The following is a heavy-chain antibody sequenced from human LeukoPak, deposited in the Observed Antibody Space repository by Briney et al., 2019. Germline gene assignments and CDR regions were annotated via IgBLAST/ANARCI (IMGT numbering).Heavy chain of an antibody. V-gene: IGHV3-21*01. D-gene: IGHD6-13*01. CDR3: ARFETIAVATVDY. Sequence: GGSLRLSCAASGFTFSSYSMNWVRRAPGKGLEWVSSISSSSSYIEYADSVKGRFTISRDNAKNSLYLQMNSLRAEDTAVYYCARFETIAVATVDYWGQGTLVTVSS. J-gene: IGHJ4*02. CDR2: ISSSSSYI. CDR1: GFTFSSYS.